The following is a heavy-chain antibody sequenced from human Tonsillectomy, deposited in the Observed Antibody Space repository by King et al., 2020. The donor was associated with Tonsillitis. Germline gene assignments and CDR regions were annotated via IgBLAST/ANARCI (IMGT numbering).Heavy chain of an antibody. J-gene: IGHJ4*02. D-gene: IGHD3-16*01. Sequence: VQLVESGGGLVQPGRSLRLSCAASGFTFDDYAMHWVRQAPGKGLEGGSGISWISDNIGYADSVKGRFTISRDTAKNSLYLKMTSVRAEDTALYYCARAGGAISYVRFDYWGQGTLVTVSS. V-gene: IGHV3-9*01. CDR2: ISWISDNI. CDR3: ARAGGAISYVRFDY. CDR1: GFTFDDYA.